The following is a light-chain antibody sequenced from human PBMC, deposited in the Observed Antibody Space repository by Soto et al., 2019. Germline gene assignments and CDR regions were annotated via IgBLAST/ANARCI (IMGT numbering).Light chain of an antibody. CDR2: LGS. J-gene: IGKJ3*01. V-gene: IGKV2-28*01. CDR3: IQALQRRFT. Sequence: DIVMTQYPLSLPVTHGEPASISCRASQSLLHSNGYNYVDWYLQRPGQSPHLLIYLGSNRASGVPDRYRGRGSCTDFTLKIRRVEAEDVGIYYCIQALQRRFTFGPRTKVAIK. CDR1: QSLLHSNGYNY.